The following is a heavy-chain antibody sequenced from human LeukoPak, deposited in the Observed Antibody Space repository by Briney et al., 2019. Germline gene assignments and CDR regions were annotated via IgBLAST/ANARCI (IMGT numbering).Heavy chain of an antibody. J-gene: IGHJ4*02. V-gene: IGHV1-69*13. Sequence: GASVKVSCKASGGTFSSYAISWVRQAPGQGLEWMGGIIPIIGTANYAQKFQGRVTITADESTSTAYMELSSLRSEDTAVYYCARDRCSGGSCYSGYWGQGTLVTVSS. CDR3: ARDRCSGGSCYSGY. CDR1: GGTFSSYA. D-gene: IGHD2-15*01. CDR2: IIPIIGTA.